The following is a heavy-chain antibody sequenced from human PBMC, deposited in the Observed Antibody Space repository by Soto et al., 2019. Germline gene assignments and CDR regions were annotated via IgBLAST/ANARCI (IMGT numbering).Heavy chain of an antibody. J-gene: IGHJ6*02. CDR3: ARFPDPGGAPPHYYYYGMDV. D-gene: IGHD3-16*01. V-gene: IGHV1-69*13. CDR2: IIPIFGTA. Sequence: SVKVSCKASGGTFSSHAISWVRQAPGQGLEWMGGIIPIFGTANYAQKFQGRVTITADESTSTAYMELSSLRSEDTAVYYCARFPDPGGAPPHYYYYGMDVWGQGTTVTVS. CDR1: GGTFSSHA.